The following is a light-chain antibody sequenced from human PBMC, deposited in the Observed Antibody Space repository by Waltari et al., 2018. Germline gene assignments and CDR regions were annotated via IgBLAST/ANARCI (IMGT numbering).Light chain of an antibody. CDR3: SSQSSNDVVL. Sequence: QSALTQPASVSGSPGQSVTIFCAGTRNDVGGYNSVSWYQEHPGQAPRVIIYDVIDRPSAVSARFSGSKSGNTASLTISVLQAEDEPDYYCSSQSSNDVVLFGGGTKLTVL. CDR1: RNDVGGYNS. V-gene: IGLV2-14*01. CDR2: DVI. J-gene: IGLJ2*01.